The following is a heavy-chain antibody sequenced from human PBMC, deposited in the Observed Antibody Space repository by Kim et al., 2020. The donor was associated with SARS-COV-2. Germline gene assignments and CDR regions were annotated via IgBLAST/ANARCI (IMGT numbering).Heavy chain of an antibody. V-gene: IGHV7-4-1*02. CDR3: ARDDRVWGL. CDR2: GNP. J-gene: IGHJ4*02. D-gene: IGHD3-16*01. Sequence: GNPTYAQGFTGRFVFSLDTSVSTAYLQISSLKAEDTAVYYCARDDRVWGLWGQGTLVTVSS.